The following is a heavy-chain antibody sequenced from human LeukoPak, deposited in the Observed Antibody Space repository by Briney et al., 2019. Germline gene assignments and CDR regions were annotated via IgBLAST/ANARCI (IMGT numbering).Heavy chain of an antibody. Sequence: ASVKISCKTSGFIFTSYYMHWVRQAPGQGLEWMGIINPSGVSTTYAQKFQGRVTMTTDTSTSTIYMELSSLKSEDTGVYFCARDLRKIHDGFLDPFDIWGQGTVVTVSS. D-gene: IGHD1-1*01. CDR2: INPSGVST. CDR3: ARDLRKIHDGFLDPFDI. CDR1: GFIFTSYY. J-gene: IGHJ3*02. V-gene: IGHV1-46*01.